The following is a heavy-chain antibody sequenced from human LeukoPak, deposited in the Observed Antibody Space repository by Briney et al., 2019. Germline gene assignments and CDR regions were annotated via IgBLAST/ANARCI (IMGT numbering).Heavy chain of an antibody. CDR3: ARERTNHYDRSGHYNAFDP. Sequence: SGTLSLTCAVSGGSISSSNWWSWVRQPPGKGPEWIGEIYHSGSTNYNPSLKSRVTISVDKSKNQFSLKLSSVTAADTAVYYCARERTNHYDRSGHYNAFDPWGQGTMVTVSS. J-gene: IGHJ3*01. D-gene: IGHD3-22*01. V-gene: IGHV4-4*02. CDR2: IYHSGST. CDR1: GGSISSSNW.